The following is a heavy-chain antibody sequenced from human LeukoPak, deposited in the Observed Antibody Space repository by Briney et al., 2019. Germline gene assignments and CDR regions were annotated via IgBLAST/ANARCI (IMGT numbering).Heavy chain of an antibody. CDR3: ARGLRWLQLTLRDAFDI. CDR2: MNPNSGNT. V-gene: IGHV1-8*01. J-gene: IGHJ3*02. CDR1: GYTFTSYD. D-gene: IGHD5-24*01. Sequence: ASVKVSCKASGYTFTSYDINWVRQATGQGLEWMGWMNPNSGNTGYAQKFQGRVTMTRNTSISTAYMELSSLRSEDTAVYYCARGLRWLQLTLRDAFDIWGQGTMVTVSS.